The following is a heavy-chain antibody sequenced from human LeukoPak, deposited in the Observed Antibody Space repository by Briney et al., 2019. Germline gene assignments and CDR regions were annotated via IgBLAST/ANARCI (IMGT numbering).Heavy chain of an antibody. D-gene: IGHD2-2*01. CDR1: GYTFTSYG. CDR3: ARAYCSSTSCYVDWFDP. J-gene: IGHJ5*02. V-gene: IGHV1-18*01. Sequence: ASVKVSCKASGYTFTSYGISWVRRAPGQGLEWMGWISAYNGNTNYAQKLQGRVTMLTDQSPSTAYLELRSLRADDTAVHYCARAYCSSTSCYVDWFDPWGQGTLVTVSS. CDR2: ISAYNGNT.